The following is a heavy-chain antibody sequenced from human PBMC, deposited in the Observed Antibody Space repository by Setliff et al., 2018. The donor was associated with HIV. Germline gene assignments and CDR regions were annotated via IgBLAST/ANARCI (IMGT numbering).Heavy chain of an antibody. CDR3: AKRRVSNIGPGDY. CDR2: ISHDHSKT. D-gene: IGHD3-16*02. CDR1: GFTFSSYV. Sequence: LRLSCAASGFTFSSYVMHWVRQAPGKGLEWVAVISHDHSKTKYADSVKGRFSIFRDNSQNTLFFQMNSLRPEDTAFYYCAKRRVSNIGPGDYWGQGTLVTVSS. V-gene: IGHV3-30*18. J-gene: IGHJ4*02.